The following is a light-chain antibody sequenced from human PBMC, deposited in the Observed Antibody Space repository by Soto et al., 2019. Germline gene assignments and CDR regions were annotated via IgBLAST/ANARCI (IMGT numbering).Light chain of an antibody. V-gene: IGLV4-69*01. CDR2: VHSDGSH. J-gene: IGLJ1*01. Sequence: QPVLTQSPSASASLGDSVKLTCTLSDGHSNFAIAWHQQQPQKGPRFLMKVHSDGSHKKGDGIPDRFSGSSSGADRHLIISGLQSEDVADYYCQTWGTGIPVFGIGTKVTVL. CDR3: QTWGTGIPV. CDR1: DGHSNFA.